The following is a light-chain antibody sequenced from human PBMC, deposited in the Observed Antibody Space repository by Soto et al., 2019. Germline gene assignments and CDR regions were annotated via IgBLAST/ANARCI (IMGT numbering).Light chain of an antibody. CDR3: QQRKNWPPIT. Sequence: EIVLTQSPATLSLSPGERATLSCRASQSVSSDLAWYQQKPGQAPRLLIYDASNRATGVPVRFSGSGSGTVFTLTIGSLEPEDSAVYYCQQRKNWPPITFGQGTRLEIK. CDR1: QSVSSD. CDR2: DAS. V-gene: IGKV3-11*01. J-gene: IGKJ5*01.